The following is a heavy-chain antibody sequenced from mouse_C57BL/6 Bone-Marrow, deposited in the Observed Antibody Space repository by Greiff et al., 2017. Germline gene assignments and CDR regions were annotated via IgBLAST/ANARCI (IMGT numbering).Heavy chain of an antibody. Sequence: EVKLMESGGGLVQPGGSLSLSCAASGFTFTDYYMSWVRPPPGKALEWLGFIRNKANGYTTEYSASVKGRFTISRDNSQSILYLQMNALRAEDSATYCCASQYYDGSSYGYFDVWGTGTTVTVSS. D-gene: IGHD1-1*01. CDR3: ASQYYDGSSYGYFDV. CDR2: IRNKANGYTT. CDR1: GFTFTDYY. J-gene: IGHJ1*03. V-gene: IGHV7-3*01.